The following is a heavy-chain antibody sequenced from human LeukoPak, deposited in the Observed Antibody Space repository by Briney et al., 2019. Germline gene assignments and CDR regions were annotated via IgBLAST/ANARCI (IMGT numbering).Heavy chain of an antibody. V-gene: IGHV4-39*07. CDR2: IYYSGST. D-gene: IGHD3-22*01. Sequence: SETLSLTCTVSGGSISSSSYYWGWIRQPPGKGLEWIGSIYYSGSTYYNPSLKSRVTISVDTSKNQFSLKLSSVTAADTAVYYCARHYYDSQTFFDYWGQGTLVTVSS. CDR1: GGSISSSSYY. CDR3: ARHYYDSQTFFDY. J-gene: IGHJ4*02.